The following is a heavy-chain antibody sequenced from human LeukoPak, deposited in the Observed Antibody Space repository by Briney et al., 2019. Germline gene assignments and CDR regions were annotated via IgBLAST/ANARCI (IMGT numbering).Heavy chain of an antibody. V-gene: IGHV3-23*01. Sequence: GGSLRLSCAASGSTFSSYAMSWVRQAPGKGLEWVSAISGSGGSTYYADSVKGRFTTSRENPKNTLYLQMNSLRAEDTAVYYCARDQSGYWGQGTLVTVSS. J-gene: IGHJ4*02. D-gene: IGHD3-10*01. CDR2: ISGSGGST. CDR1: GSTFSSYA. CDR3: ARDQSGY.